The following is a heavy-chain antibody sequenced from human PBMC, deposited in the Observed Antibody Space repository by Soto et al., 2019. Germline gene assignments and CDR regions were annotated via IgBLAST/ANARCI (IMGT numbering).Heavy chain of an antibody. J-gene: IGHJ4*01. D-gene: IGHD3-22*01. V-gene: IGHV1-18*01. CDR2: ISTYYGNT. CDR3: ARDPASRYYYESSGYYDH. Sequence: ASVKVSCKTSGYMFTKFAISWVRQAPGQGLEWMGWISTYYGNTNFAQKLRGRVTMTTDTSANTVYMELRSLTSDDTAMYYCARDPASRYYYESSGYYDHWGQ. CDR1: GYMFTKFA.